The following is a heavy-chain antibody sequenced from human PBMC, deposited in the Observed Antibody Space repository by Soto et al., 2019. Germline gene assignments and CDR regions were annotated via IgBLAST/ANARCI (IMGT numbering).Heavy chain of an antibody. V-gene: IGHV4-39*01. CDR3: ARLGYCSGDSCRLDY. D-gene: IGHD2-15*01. CDR1: GGSISSSSYY. CDR2: IYYSGST. J-gene: IGHJ4*02. Sequence: SETLSLTCTVSGGSISSSSYYWGWIRQPPGKGLEWIGSIYYSGSTYYNPSLKSRVTISVDTSKNQFSLKLSSVTAADTAVYFCARLGYCSGDSCRLDYWGQGTLVTVSS.